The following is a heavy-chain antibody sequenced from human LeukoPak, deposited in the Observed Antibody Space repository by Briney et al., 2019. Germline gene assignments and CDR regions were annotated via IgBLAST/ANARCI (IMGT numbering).Heavy chain of an antibody. CDR1: GYTFTSYG. D-gene: IGHD2-15*01. Sequence: ASVKVSCKASGYTFTSYGITWVRQAPGQGLEWMGWISPYNDNTNYAQKLQGRVTMTTDTSTSTAYMELRSLRSDDTAVYYCARDDQEGCSGGSCYRAISYWGQGTLVTVSS. CDR2: ISPYNDNT. CDR3: ARDDQEGCSGGSCYRAISY. J-gene: IGHJ4*02. V-gene: IGHV1-18*01.